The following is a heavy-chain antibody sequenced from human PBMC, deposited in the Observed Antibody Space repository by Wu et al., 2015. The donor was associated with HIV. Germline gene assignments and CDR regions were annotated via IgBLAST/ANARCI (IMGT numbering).Heavy chain of an antibody. Sequence: QVQLVQSGAEVKKPGSSVKVSCKASGGTFSSYAISWVRQAPGQGLEWMGRIIPIFGTANYAQKFQGRVTITADESATTVYMELRSLKSEDTAIYYCARDTSRGIAEAGSSWFDPWGQGTLVTVSS. CDR2: IIPIFGTA. J-gene: IGHJ5*02. CDR3: ARDTSRGIAEAGSSWFDP. V-gene: IGHV1-69*13. CDR1: GGTFSSYA. D-gene: IGHD6-13*01.